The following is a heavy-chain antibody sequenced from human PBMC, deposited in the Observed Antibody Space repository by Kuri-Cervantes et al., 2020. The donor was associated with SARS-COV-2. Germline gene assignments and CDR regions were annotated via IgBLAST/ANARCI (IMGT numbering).Heavy chain of an antibody. CDR1: GYNFTSYG. Sequence: ASVKVSCRASGYNFTSYGISWVRQAPGQGLEWRGWISAYNGNTNYAKKLQGRVTMTTDTSTSTAYMELRRLRSDDTAVYYCAGDMKLRFLEWLPHLDAFDIWGQGTMVTVSS. J-gene: IGHJ3*02. CDR2: ISAYNGNT. D-gene: IGHD3-3*01. CDR3: AGDMKLRFLEWLPHLDAFDI. V-gene: IGHV1-18*01.